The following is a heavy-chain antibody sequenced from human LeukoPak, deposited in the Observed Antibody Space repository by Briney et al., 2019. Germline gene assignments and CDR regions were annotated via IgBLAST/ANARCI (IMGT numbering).Heavy chain of an antibody. D-gene: IGHD2/OR15-2a*01. CDR2: ISSSSSYI. Sequence: GGSLRLSCAASGLTFSSYSMNWVRQAPGKGLEWVSSISSSSSYIYYADSVKGRFTISRDNAKNSLYLQMNSLRAEDTAVYYCARGFLVLHDIDYWGQGTLVTVSS. CDR3: ARGFLVLHDIDY. CDR1: GLTFSSYS. V-gene: IGHV3-21*01. J-gene: IGHJ4*02.